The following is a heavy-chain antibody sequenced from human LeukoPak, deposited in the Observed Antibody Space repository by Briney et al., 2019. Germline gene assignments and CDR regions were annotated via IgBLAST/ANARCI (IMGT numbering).Heavy chain of an antibody. CDR3: ARPQRYSNYALDY. D-gene: IGHD4-11*01. V-gene: IGHV4-39*01. Sequence: SETLSLTCTVSGGSISASSYYWGWIRQPPGKGLEWIGSIYYSGSTYYKPSLESRVTMSVDTSKNQFSLKLSSVTAADTAVYYCARPQRYSNYALDYWGQGTLVTVSS. J-gene: IGHJ4*02. CDR2: IYYSGST. CDR1: GGSISASSYY.